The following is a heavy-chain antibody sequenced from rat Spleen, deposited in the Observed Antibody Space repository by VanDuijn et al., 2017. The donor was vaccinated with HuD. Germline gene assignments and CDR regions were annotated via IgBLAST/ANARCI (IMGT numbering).Heavy chain of an antibody. Sequence: EVQLVETGGGLVQPGKSLKLSCVASGFTFSRYWMYWVRQAPGKGLEWVATISHDGSSTYYRDSVKGRFTISRDNAKRNLYLQMDSLRSEDTATYSSASRDYWVQGVMVTVSS. V-gene: IGHV5-29*01. CDR1: GFTFSRYW. CDR3: ASRDY. CDR2: ISHDGSST. J-gene: IGHJ2*01.